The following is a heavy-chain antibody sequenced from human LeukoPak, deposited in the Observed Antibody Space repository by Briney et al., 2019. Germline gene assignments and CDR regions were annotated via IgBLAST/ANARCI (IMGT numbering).Heavy chain of an antibody. CDR1: GFTFSGYE. D-gene: IGHD6-19*01. J-gene: IGHJ4*02. V-gene: IGHV3-48*03. CDR3: ARGGGWLDS. CDR2: ITGSGSTI. Sequence: PGGSLRLSCAAPGFTFSGYEMNWVRQAPGKGLEWVSYITGSGSTIFYADSVKGRFTMSRDNAKNALYLQMNGPRAEDTAVYYCARGGGWLDSWGQGALVTVSS.